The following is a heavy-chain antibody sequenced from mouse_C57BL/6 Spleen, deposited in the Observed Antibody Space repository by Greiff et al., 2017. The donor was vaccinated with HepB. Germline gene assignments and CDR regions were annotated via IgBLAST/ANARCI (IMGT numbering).Heavy chain of an antibody. D-gene: IGHD2-2*01. CDR3: GRSTMVITRYFDV. Sequence: QVQLQQPGAELVKPGASVKVSCKASGYTFTSYWMHWVKQRPGQGLEWIGRIHPSDSDTNYNQKFKGKATLTVDKSSSTAYMQLSSLTSEDSAVYYCGRSTMVITRYFDVWGTGTTVTVSS. CDR2: IHPSDSDT. V-gene: IGHV1-74*01. J-gene: IGHJ1*03. CDR1: GYTFTSYW.